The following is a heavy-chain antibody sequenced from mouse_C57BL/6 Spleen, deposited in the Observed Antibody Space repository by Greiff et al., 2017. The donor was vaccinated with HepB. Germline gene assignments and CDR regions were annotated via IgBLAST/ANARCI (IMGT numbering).Heavy chain of an antibody. CDR2: IYPGDGDT. V-gene: IGHV1-82*01. J-gene: IGHJ4*01. CDR3: AGGGTTVRPGAMDY. D-gene: IGHD1-1*01. Sequence: QVQLMQSGPELVKPGASVKISCTASGYAFSSSWMNWVQQRPGKGLEWIGRIYPGDGDTTYNGKFKGKATLTEDKTSSTAYMQLSSLTSEDSAVYFCAGGGTTVRPGAMDYWGQGTSVTVSS. CDR1: GYAFSSSW.